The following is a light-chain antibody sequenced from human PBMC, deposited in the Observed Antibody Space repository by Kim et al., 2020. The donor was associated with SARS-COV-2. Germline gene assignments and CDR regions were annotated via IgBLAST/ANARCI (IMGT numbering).Light chain of an antibody. J-gene: IGLJ2*01. CDR2: DVT. CDR1: TSDVGGYNY. Sequence: QSITISCTGTTSDVGGYNYVSWYQQHPGRAPKLMIYDVTNRPSGVSNRFSGSKSGNTASLTISGLQAEDEADYYCSSYTGSDTLIFGGGTQLTVL. CDR3: SSYTGSDTLI. V-gene: IGLV2-14*03.